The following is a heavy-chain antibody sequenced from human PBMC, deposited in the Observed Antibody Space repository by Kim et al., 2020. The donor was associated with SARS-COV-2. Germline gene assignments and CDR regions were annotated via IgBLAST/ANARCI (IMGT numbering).Heavy chain of an antibody. CDR3: ARDTGSGFLGLSMDV. J-gene: IGHJ6*02. D-gene: IGHD6-19*01. Sequence: DSGRGAFTISRDNSKNTLYPQMNSLRAEDTAVYYCARDTGSGFLGLSMDVWGQGTTVTVSS. V-gene: IGHV3-30*07.